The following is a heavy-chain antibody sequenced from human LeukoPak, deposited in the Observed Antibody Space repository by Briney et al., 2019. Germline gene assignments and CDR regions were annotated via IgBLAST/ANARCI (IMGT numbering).Heavy chain of an antibody. Sequence: GGSLRLSCAASEFTFSNYWMHWVRQAPGKGLVWVSRINSDGSSTSYADSVKGRFTISRDNAKNTLYLQMNSLRVEDTAVYYCARGHNGVLLWFGELPNYYMDVWGKGTTVTVSS. J-gene: IGHJ6*03. CDR2: INSDGSST. D-gene: IGHD3-10*01. V-gene: IGHV3-74*01. CDR1: EFTFSNYW. CDR3: ARGHNGVLLWFGELPNYYMDV.